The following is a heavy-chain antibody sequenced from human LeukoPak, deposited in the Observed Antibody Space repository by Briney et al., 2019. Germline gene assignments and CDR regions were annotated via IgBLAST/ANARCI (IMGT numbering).Heavy chain of an antibody. CDR1: GFTFDDYG. CDR3: ARNGEEYQLALTYYYYYYMDV. Sequence: GGSLRLSCAASGFTFDDYGMSWVRQAPGKGLEWVSGINWNGGSTGYADSVKGRFTISRDNAKNSLYLQMNSLRAEDTALYHCARNGEEYQLALTYYYYYYMDVWGKGTTVTVSS. CDR2: INWNGGST. D-gene: IGHD2-2*01. J-gene: IGHJ6*03. V-gene: IGHV3-20*01.